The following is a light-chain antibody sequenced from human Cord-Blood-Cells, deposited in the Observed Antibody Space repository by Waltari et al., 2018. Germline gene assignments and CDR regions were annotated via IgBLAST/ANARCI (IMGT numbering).Light chain of an antibody. CDR1: QSVSSN. CDR2: GAS. V-gene: IGKV3-15*01. CDR3: QQYNNWPRT. J-gene: IGKJ1*01. Sequence: EIVMMQSLPTLSVSPGERAPLSCRASQSVSSNLAWYQQKPGQAPRLLIYGASTRATGIPARFSGSGSGTEFTLTISSLQSEDFAVYYCQQYNNWPRTFGQGTKVEIK.